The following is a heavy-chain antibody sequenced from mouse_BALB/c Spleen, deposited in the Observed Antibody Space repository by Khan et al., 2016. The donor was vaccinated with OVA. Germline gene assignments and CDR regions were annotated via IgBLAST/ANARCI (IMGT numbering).Heavy chain of an antibody. J-gene: IGHJ3*01. CDR3: ARGGYGGFAY. CDR1: DYTFSSYW. V-gene: IGHV1-9*01. CDR2: IFPGSVST. Sequence: QVQLQQPGGDLMKPGASVKISCKATDYTFSSYWIEWVKQRPGHGLEWSGQIFPGSVSTTYNEKFKGKATFTADTSSNTAYMQLSSLTSEDSAVYYCARGGYGGFAYWGQGTLVTVSA. D-gene: IGHD2-2*01.